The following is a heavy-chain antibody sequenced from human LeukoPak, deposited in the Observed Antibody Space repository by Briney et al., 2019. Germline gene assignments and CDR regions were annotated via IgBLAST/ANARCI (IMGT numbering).Heavy chain of an antibody. V-gene: IGHV1-2*04. CDR3: ARALRYCSGGSCYDYGMDV. CDR1: GYTFTGYY. Sequence: GASVKVSCKASGYTFTGYYMHWLRQAPGQGLEWMGWINPNSGGTNYAQKFQGWVTMTRDTSISTAYMELSRLRSDDTAVYYCARALRYCSGGSCYDYGMDVWGQGTTVTVSS. J-gene: IGHJ6*02. CDR2: INPNSGGT. D-gene: IGHD2-15*01.